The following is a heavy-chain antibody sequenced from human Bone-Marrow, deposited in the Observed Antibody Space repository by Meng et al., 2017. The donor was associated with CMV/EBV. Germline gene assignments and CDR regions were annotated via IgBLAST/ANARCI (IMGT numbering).Heavy chain of an antibody. CDR3: TTGSSSGWYPYYDYYGMDV. V-gene: IGHV3-9*01. CDR2: ISWNSGSI. CDR1: GFTFDDYA. J-gene: IGHJ6*02. Sequence: GGSLRLSCAASGFTFDDYAMHWVRQAPRKGLEWVSGISWNSGSIAYADSVKGRFTISRDNSKNTLYLQMNSLRAEDTAVYYCTTGSSSGWYPYYDYYGMDVWGQGTTVTVSS. D-gene: IGHD6-19*01.